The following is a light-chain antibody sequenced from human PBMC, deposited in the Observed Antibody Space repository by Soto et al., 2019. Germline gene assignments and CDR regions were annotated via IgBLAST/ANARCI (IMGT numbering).Light chain of an antibody. V-gene: IGLV2-14*01. Sequence: QSALTQPASVSGSPGQWITISCTGTSSDVGGYNYVSWYQQQPGKAPKLMIYDVSNPPSGVSNGFSGSKSGNTASLTISGLQAEDEADYYCSSYTHSSPEVFGTGTKLTV. J-gene: IGLJ1*01. CDR1: SSDVGGYNY. CDR3: SSYTHSSPEV. CDR2: DVS.